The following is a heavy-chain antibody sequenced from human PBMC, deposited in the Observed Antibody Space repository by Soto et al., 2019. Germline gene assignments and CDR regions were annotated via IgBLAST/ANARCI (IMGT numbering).Heavy chain of an antibody. CDR2: IDNSGST. Sequence: SDTLSLTCTVSGGSISNYFCNWIRQPAGKGLEWIGRIDNSGSTNYNPSLKSRITMSADTSRNQFSLKLNSVTAADTAVYYCARGGQDFWSGPFDYWGQGXLVTVSS. V-gene: IGHV4-4*07. CDR3: ARGGQDFWSGPFDY. CDR1: GGSISNYF. D-gene: IGHD3-3*01. J-gene: IGHJ4*02.